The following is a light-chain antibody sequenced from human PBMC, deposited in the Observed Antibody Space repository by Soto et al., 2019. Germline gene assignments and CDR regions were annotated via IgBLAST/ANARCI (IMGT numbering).Light chain of an antibody. CDR3: QQYLSLPVT. V-gene: IGKV3-20*01. J-gene: IGKJ2*01. Sequence: IGMTDSPATLSVSLGERATLSCTASHYVYSNVAWFQQRPGQAPRLLIYGASSRATDIPHRFSGSGSGTDFTLTISRLEPEDFALYYCQQYLSLPVTFGQVTKVDIK. CDR1: HYVYSN. CDR2: GAS.